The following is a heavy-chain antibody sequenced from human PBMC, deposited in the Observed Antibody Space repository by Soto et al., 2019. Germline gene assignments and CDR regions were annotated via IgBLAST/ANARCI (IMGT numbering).Heavy chain of an antibody. D-gene: IGHD3-10*01. Sequence: PGGSLRLSCLASGFTFSDFAMTWVRHVPGRGLEWVASLDGAGGSTYYAESVRGRFSISRDNSKNTLFLQMKRLTVDDTAIYYCAAPRDEYGSGVSWFTYGMDIWGQGTTVTVS. CDR2: LDGAGGST. J-gene: IGHJ6*02. CDR1: GFTFSDFA. V-gene: IGHV3-23*01. CDR3: AAPRDEYGSGVSWFTYGMDI.